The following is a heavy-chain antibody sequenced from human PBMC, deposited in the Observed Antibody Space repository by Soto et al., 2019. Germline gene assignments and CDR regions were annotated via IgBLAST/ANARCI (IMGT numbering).Heavy chain of an antibody. CDR3: ARIASPEGASLDAFDI. Sequence: QVQLVQSGAEVKKPGASVKVSCKASGYTFTSYGISWVRQAPGQGLEWMGWISAYNGNKNYAQKLQGRVTMTTDTSTSTAYMELRSLRSDDTAVYYCARIASPEGASLDAFDIWGQGTMVTVSS. D-gene: IGHD1-26*01. J-gene: IGHJ3*02. CDR2: ISAYNGNK. CDR1: GYTFTSYG. V-gene: IGHV1-18*01.